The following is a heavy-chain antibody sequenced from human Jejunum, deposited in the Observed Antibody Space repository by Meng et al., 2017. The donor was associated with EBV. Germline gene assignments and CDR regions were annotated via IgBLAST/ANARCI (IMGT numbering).Heavy chain of an antibody. D-gene: IGHD1-14*01. J-gene: IGHJ4*02. V-gene: IGHV3-74*03. CDR1: EFTLSSYC. CDR3: SRDLAGSDDY. CDR2: INEDGTTT. Sequence: EVQLVEPGGALVQPGGSLRLSCAASEFTLSSYCMHWVRQAPGKGLLWVSRINEDGTTTTYADSVKGRFTISRDNAKNTLYLQMNSLRAEDTAVYYCSRDLAGSDDYWGQGTLVTVSS.